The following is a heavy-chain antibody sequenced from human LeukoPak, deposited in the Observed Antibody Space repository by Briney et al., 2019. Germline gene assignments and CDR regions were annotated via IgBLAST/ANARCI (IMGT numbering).Heavy chain of an antibody. D-gene: IGHD3-22*01. Sequence: SETLSLTCTVSGGSISSSSYYWVWIRQPPGKGLEWIGSIYYSGSTYYNPSLKSRVTISVDTSKNQFSLKLSSVTAADTAVYYCARRMIPDDSSGYYPFDYWGQGTLVTVSS. CDR2: IYYSGST. CDR1: GGSISSSSYY. V-gene: IGHV4-39*01. J-gene: IGHJ4*02. CDR3: ARRMIPDDSSGYYPFDY.